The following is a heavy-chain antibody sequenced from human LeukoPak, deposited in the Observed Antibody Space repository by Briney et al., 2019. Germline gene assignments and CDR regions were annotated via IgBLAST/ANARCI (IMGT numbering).Heavy chain of an antibody. V-gene: IGHV5-51*01. CDR3: ARPYGSGSYLYYFDY. CDR1: GYSLTRYW. D-gene: IGHD3-10*01. J-gene: IGHJ4*02. Sequence: GESLRISCKGSGYSLTRYWIGWVRQMRGKGIGGIGINDPGESDTRYSPFVQGQDTISADKSISTAYLQWSSLKASDTAMYYCARPYGSGSYLYYFDYWGQGTLVTVSS. CDR2: NDPGESDT.